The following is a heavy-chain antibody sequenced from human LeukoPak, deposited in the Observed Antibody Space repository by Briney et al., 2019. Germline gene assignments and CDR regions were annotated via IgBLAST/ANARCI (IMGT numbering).Heavy chain of an antibody. CDR2: IKQDGSEK. CDR1: GFTFSNAW. V-gene: IGHV3-7*01. J-gene: IGHJ5*02. D-gene: IGHD1-26*01. CDR3: ARDAASGSSST. Sequence: GGSLRLSCAASGFTFSNAWMSWVRQAPGKGLEWVANIKQDGSEKYYVDSVKGRFTISRDNAKNSLYLQMNSLRAEDTAVYYCARDAASGSSSTWGQGTLVTVSS.